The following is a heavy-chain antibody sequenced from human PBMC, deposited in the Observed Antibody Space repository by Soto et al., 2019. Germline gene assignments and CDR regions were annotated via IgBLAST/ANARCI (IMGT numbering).Heavy chain of an antibody. J-gene: IGHJ5*01. CDR2: IYKSATT. V-gene: IGHV4-30-4*01. D-gene: IGHD2-15*01. CDR3: ARGRYCLTGRCFPNWFDS. CDR1: GDSISSVDYF. Sequence: SETLSLTCSVSGDSISSVDYFWAWIRQPPGQALEYIGYIYKSATTYYNPSFESRVAISLDTSKSQFSLNVTSVTAADTAVYFCARGRYCLTGRCFPNWFDSWGQGTLVTVSS.